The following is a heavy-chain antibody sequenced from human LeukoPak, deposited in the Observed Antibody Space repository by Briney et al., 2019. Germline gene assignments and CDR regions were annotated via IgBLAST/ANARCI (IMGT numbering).Heavy chain of an antibody. CDR3: ARVIVGARRGLFDY. J-gene: IGHJ4*02. D-gene: IGHD1-26*01. CDR1: GGSISTYY. CDR2: IFYSGST. V-gene: IGHV4-59*01. Sequence: PSETLSLTCAVSGGSISTYYWSRIRQPPGKGLEWIGYIFYSGSTNYNPSLKSRVTISVDTSKNQFPLKLSSVTAADTAVYYCARVIVGARRGLFDYWGQGTLVTVSS.